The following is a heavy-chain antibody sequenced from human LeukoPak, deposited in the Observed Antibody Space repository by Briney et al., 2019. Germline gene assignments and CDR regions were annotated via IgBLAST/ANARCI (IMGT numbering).Heavy chain of an antibody. CDR3: ARGGPGTGVDY. V-gene: IGHV3-74*01. CDR1: GFTFINLW. CDR2: INSDGSST. D-gene: IGHD1-1*01. J-gene: IGHJ4*02. Sequence: GGSLRLSCAASGFTFINLWMHWVRQAPGKGLVWVSYINSDGSSTGYTDSVKGRFTISRDNAKNTLYLQMNSLRTEDTAVYYCARGGPGTGVDYWGPGTLVTVSS.